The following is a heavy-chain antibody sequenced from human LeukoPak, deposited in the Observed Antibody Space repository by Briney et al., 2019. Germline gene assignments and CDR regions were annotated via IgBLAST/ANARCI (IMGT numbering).Heavy chain of an antibody. Sequence: PGGSLRLSCAASGFIFSNYAMNWVRQAPGKGLEWVSSITSSSAYIYYADSVKGRFTISRDNAKNSLYLQMNSLRAEDTAVYYCARVSGSSWYGAFDIWGQGTMVTVSS. D-gene: IGHD6-13*01. V-gene: IGHV3-21*01. CDR1: GFIFSNYA. CDR3: ARVSGSSWYGAFDI. J-gene: IGHJ3*02. CDR2: ITSSSAYI.